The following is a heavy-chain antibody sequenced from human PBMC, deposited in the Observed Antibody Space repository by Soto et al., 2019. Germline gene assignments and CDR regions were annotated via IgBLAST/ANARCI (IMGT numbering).Heavy chain of an antibody. CDR1: GGSFSCYY. V-gene: IGHV4-34*01. Sequence: SETLSLTCAVYGGSFSCYYWSWIRQPPGKGLEWIGEINHSGSTNYNPSLKSRVTISVDTSKNQFSLKLSSVTAADTAVYYCARGRXAYYDFWSGYYTRWFDPWGQGTLVTVSS. CDR3: ARGRXAYYDFWSGYYTRWFDP. J-gene: IGHJ5*02. CDR2: INHSGST. D-gene: IGHD3-3*01.